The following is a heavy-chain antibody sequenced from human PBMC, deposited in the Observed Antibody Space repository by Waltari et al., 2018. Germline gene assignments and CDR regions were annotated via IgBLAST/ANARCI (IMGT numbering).Heavy chain of an antibody. D-gene: IGHD3-3*01. V-gene: IGHV1-69*01. CDR2: IIPSVGTA. CDR1: GGTFSSYA. CDR3: ARDPITSVGVVKPYYYDGMDV. J-gene: IGHJ6*02. Sequence: QVQLVQSGAEVKKPGSSVKVSCTASGGTFSSYAISWVRQAPGQGLEWVGGIIPSVGTANYGQSGQGGVTITADESTSTAYMGVSRLRSEDTAVYYCARDPITSVGVVKPYYYDGMDVWGQGTTGTGAS.